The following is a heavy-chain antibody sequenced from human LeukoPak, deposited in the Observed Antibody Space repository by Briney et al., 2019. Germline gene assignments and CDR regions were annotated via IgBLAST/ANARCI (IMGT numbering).Heavy chain of an antibody. V-gene: IGHV3-21*01. CDR2: ISSSSSYI. CDR3: ARVDSGYSGYGPFLN. CDR1: GFTFSSYS. D-gene: IGHD5-12*01. J-gene: IGHJ4*02. Sequence: GGSLRPSCAASGFTFSSYSMNWVRQAPGKGLEWVSSISSSSSYIYYADSVKGRFTISRDNAKNSLYLQMNSLRAEDTAVYYCARVDSGYSGYGPFLNWGQGTLVTVSS.